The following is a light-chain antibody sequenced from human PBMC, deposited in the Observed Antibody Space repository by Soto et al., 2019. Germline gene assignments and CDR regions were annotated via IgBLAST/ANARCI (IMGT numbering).Light chain of an antibody. V-gene: IGKV3-11*01. CDR3: QQRSNWPRRALT. Sequence: EIVLTQSPATLSLSPGERATLSCRASQSVSSYLAWYQQKPGQAPRLLIYDASNRATGITARFSGSGSGTDFTLTISSLEPEDFAVYYCQQRSNWPRRALTFGGGTKVEIK. J-gene: IGKJ4*01. CDR2: DAS. CDR1: QSVSSY.